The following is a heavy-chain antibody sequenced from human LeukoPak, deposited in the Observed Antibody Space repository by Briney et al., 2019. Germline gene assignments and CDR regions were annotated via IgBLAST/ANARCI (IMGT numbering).Heavy chain of an antibody. CDR3: AGGSLSSSLGDY. CDR1: GGSISSGGYS. CDR2: IYHSGST. V-gene: IGHV4-30-2*01. Sequence: SETLSLTCAVSGGSISSGGYSWSWIRQPPGKGLEWIGYIYHSGSTYYNPSLKSRVTISVDRSKNQFSLKLSSVTAADTAVYYCAGGSLSSSLGDYWGQGTLVTVSS. D-gene: IGHD6-6*01. J-gene: IGHJ4*02.